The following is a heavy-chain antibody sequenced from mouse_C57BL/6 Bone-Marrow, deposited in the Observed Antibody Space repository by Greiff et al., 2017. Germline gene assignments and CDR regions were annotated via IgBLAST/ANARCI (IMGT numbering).Heavy chain of an antibody. CDR1: GYTFTDYD. CDR3: NTDYYYGSSLADY. CDR2: IDPETGGT. D-gene: IGHD1-1*01. Sequence: QVQLQQSGAELVRPGASVTLSCKASGYTFTDYDMHWVKQTPVHGLEWIGAIDPETGGTAYNQKFKGKAILTADKSSSTAYMEIRSLTSESSAVYYCNTDYYYGSSLADYWGQGTTLTVSS. J-gene: IGHJ2*01. V-gene: IGHV1-15*01.